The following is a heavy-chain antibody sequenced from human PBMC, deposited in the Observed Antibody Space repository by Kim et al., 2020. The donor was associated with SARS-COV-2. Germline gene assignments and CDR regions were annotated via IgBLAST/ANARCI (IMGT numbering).Heavy chain of an antibody. J-gene: IGHJ5*02. CDR2: ISGDGSST. CDR3: ARTQYSSKLDP. Sequence: GGSLRLSCAASGFTFSNYWMHWVRQAPGKGLLWVSRISGDGSSTTYADSVRGRFTISRDNAKDTLYLQMNSLRAEDTAVYYCARTQYSSKLDPWGQGTLVTVSS. D-gene: IGHD6-19*01. V-gene: IGHV3-74*01. CDR1: GFTFSNYW.